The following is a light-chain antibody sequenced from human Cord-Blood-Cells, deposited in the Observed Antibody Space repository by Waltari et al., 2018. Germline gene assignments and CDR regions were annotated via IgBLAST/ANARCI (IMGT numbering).Light chain of an antibody. CDR2: LNSDGRH. Sequence: QLVLTQSPSASASLGASVKLTCTLSSGHSSYAIAWHQQQPEKGPRYLMKLNSDGRHSKGEGILDRFSGSSSGAERYLTIASLQSEDEADYYCQTWGTGIQVFGGGTKLTVL. CDR3: QTWGTGIQV. V-gene: IGLV4-69*01. CDR1: SGHSSYA. J-gene: IGLJ2*01.